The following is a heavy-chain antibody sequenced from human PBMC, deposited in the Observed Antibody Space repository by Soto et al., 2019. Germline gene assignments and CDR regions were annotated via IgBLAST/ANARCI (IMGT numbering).Heavy chain of an antibody. D-gene: IGHD6-6*01. CDR3: AREGTKYSSSSYFDY. CDR2: IYYSGST. Sequence: SETLSLTCTVSGGSISSGDYYWSWIRQPPGKGLEWIGYIYYSGSTYYNPSLKSRVTISVDTSKNQFSLKLSAVTAADTAVYYCAREGTKYSSSSYFDYWGQGTLVTVSS. J-gene: IGHJ4*02. CDR1: GGSISSGDYY. V-gene: IGHV4-30-4*01.